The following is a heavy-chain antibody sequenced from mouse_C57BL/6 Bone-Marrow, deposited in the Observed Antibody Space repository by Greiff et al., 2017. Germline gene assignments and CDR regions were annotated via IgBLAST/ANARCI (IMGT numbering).Heavy chain of an antibody. V-gene: IGHV5-4*01. CDR2: ISDGGSYT. J-gene: IGHJ2*01. D-gene: IGHD2-4*01. Sequence: EVQLQESGGGLVKPGGSLKLSCAASGFTFSSYAMSWVRQTPEKRLEWVATISDGGSYTYYPDNVKGRFTISRDNAKNNLYLQMSHLKSEDTAMYYCARGAYYDYDGGGYFDYWGQGTTLTVSS. CDR3: ARGAYYDYDGGGYFDY. CDR1: GFTFSSYA.